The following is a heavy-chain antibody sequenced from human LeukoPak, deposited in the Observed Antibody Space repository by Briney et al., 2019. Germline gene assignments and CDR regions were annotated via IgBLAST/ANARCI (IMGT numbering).Heavy chain of an antibody. CDR2: IRSKANSYAT. V-gene: IGHV3-73*01. Sequence: GGALRLSCAASGFTFSSYAMHWVRQASGKGLEWVGRIRSKANSYATAYAASVKGRFTISRDDSKNTAYLQMNSLRTEDTALYYCAKDMNPPYYYDSTGNAFDIWGQGTMVTVSS. CDR3: AKDMNPPYYYDSTGNAFDI. J-gene: IGHJ3*02. CDR1: GFTFSSYA. D-gene: IGHD3-22*01.